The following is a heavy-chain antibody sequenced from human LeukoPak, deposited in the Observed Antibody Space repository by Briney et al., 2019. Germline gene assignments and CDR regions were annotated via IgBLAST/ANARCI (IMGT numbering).Heavy chain of an antibody. CDR3: ARGGSWYKD. CDR1: VYTFTNYH. V-gene: IGHV1-46*01. Sequence: ASVKVSFQASVYTFTNYHMHWVRQAAGQGLEWMGIINPSGGSTSYAQKFQGRVTMPRHMSTRTVYMELSSLRSEDTAVYYCARGGSWYKDWGQGTLVTVSS. CDR2: INPSGGST. J-gene: IGHJ4*02. D-gene: IGHD6-13*01.